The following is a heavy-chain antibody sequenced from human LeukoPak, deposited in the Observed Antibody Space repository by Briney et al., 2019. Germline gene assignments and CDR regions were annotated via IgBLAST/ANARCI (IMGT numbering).Heavy chain of an antibody. Sequence: ASVKVSCKASGYTFTSDGISWVRQAPGQGLEWMGWISAYNGNTNYAQKLQGRVTMTTDTSTSTAYMELRSLRSDDTAVYYCARDPYGDYYFDYWGQGTLVTVSS. CDR1: GYTFTSDG. CDR2: ISAYNGNT. J-gene: IGHJ4*02. V-gene: IGHV1-18*01. CDR3: ARDPYGDYYFDY. D-gene: IGHD4-17*01.